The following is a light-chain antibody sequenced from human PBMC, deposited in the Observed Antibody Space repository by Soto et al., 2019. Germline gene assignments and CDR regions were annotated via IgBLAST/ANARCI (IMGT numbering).Light chain of an antibody. CDR3: CSYAGSYTVV. J-gene: IGLJ2*01. V-gene: IGLV2-11*01. CDR2: DVS. Sequence: QSVLTQPRSVSGSPGQSVTISCTGTSSDVGGYNHVSWYQQHPGKAPKYMIYDVSKRPSGVPDRFSGSKSGNTASLTISGLQAEDESDYYCCSYAGSYTVVFGGGTKLTVL. CDR1: SSDVGGYNH.